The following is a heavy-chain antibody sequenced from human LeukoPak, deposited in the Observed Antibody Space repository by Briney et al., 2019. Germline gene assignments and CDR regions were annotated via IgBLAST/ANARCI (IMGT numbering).Heavy chain of an antibody. CDR1: GGSFSGYY. V-gene: IGHV4-34*01. D-gene: IGHD1-1*01. CDR3: ARAFRTTGTAHDAFDI. CDR2: INHSGST. J-gene: IGHJ3*02. Sequence: SETLSLTCAVYGGSFSGYYWSWIRQPPGKGLEWIGEINHSGSTNYNPSLKSRVTISVDTSKNQFSLKLSSVTAADTAVHYCARAFRTTGTAHDAFDIWGQGTMVTVSS.